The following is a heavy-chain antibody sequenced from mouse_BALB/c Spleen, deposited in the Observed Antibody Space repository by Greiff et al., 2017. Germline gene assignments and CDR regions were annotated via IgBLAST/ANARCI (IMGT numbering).Heavy chain of an antibody. CDR2: IDPANGNT. CDR3: ARPDYYGSSPFAY. Sequence: VQLKQSGAELVKPGASVKLSCTASGFNIKDTYMHWVKQRPEPGLEWIGRIDPANGNTKYDPKFQGKATITADTSSNTAYLQLSSLTSEDTAVYYCARPDYYGSSPFAYWGQGTLVTVSA. D-gene: IGHD1-1*01. J-gene: IGHJ3*01. CDR1: GFNIKDTY. V-gene: IGHV14-3*02.